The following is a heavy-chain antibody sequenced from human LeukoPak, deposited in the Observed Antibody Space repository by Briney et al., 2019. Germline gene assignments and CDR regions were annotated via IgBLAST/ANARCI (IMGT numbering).Heavy chain of an antibody. D-gene: IGHD2-15*01. V-gene: IGHV4-38-2*02. CDR3: AREGGSASSEVY. CDR1: GYSISSGYY. CDR2: MFHSGSS. J-gene: IGHJ4*02. Sequence: SETLSLTCTVSGYSISSGYYWGWIRQPPGKGLEWIGSMFHSGSSYYNPSLRSRVTISLDTSKNQFSLKLNSVTAADTAVYYCAREGGSASSEVYWGQGTLVTVSS.